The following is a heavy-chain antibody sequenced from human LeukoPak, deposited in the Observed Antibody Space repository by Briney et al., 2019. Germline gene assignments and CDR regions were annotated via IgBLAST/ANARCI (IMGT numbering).Heavy chain of an antibody. CDR3: ASRGPAYYFDY. V-gene: IGHV3-23*03. CDR2: IYKGGSI. CDR1: GFTISSYA. Sequence: PGGSLRLSCAASGFTISSYAMSWVRQAPGKGLEWVSVIYKGGSIYYADSVKGRFTISRDNSKNTLYLQMNSMRAEDTAVYYCASRGPAYYFDYWGQGTLVTVSS. J-gene: IGHJ4*02. D-gene: IGHD1-14*01.